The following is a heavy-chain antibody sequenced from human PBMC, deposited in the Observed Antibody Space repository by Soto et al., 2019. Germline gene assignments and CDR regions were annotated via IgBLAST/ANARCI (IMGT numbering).Heavy chain of an antibody. V-gene: IGHV1-69*02. J-gene: IGHJ3*02. CDR2: IIPILGIA. Sequence: GASVKVSCKASGGTFSSYTISWVRQAPGQGLEWMGRIIPILGIANYAQKFQGRVTITADKSTSTAYMELSSLRSEDTAVYYCARGHGDYQGAFDIWGQGTMVTVSS. D-gene: IGHD4-17*01. CDR1: GGTFSSYT. CDR3: ARGHGDYQGAFDI.